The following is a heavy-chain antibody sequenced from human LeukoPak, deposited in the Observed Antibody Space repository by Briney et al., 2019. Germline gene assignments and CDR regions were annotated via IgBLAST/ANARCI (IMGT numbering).Heavy chain of an antibody. Sequence: GGSLRLSCAASGFTFSSYWMSWVRQAPGKGLEWVANIKQDGSEKYYLDSVKGRFTISRDNAKNSLYLQMNSLRAEDTAVYYCAKLLWFGELSGFDYGGQGTLVTVSS. V-gene: IGHV3-7*05. J-gene: IGHJ4*02. CDR1: GFTFSSYW. CDR2: IKQDGSEK. CDR3: AKLLWFGELSGFDY. D-gene: IGHD3-10*01.